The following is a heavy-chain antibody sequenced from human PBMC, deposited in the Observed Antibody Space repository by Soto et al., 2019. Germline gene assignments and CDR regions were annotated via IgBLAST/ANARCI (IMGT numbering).Heavy chain of an antibody. CDR1: GYTFPNYA. D-gene: IGHD6-19*01. CDR2: IDAGYLGT. Sequence: GASVKVSCKASGYTFPNYAIHLVRQTPGHSLECIGWIDAGYLGTRYSENFQDRGAIARDRSASTGYMDLNSLRSEYTSVYFCARGRVSDWTFDLWGQGTMVTVSS. J-gene: IGHJ4*02. V-gene: IGHV1-3*01. CDR3: ARGRVSDWTFDL.